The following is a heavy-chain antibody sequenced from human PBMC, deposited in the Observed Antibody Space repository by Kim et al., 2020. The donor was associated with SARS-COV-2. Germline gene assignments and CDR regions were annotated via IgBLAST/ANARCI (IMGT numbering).Heavy chain of an antibody. J-gene: IGHJ6*02. Sequence: GESLKISCKGSGYSFTSYWISWVRQMPGKGLEWMGRIDPSDSYTNYSPSFQGHVTISADKSISTAYLQWSSLKASDTAMYYCARHRQRFLEWLEEDVWGQGTTVTVSS. CDR3: ARHRQRFLEWLEEDV. D-gene: IGHD3-3*01. CDR2: IDPSDSYT. CDR1: GYSFTSYW. V-gene: IGHV5-10-1*01.